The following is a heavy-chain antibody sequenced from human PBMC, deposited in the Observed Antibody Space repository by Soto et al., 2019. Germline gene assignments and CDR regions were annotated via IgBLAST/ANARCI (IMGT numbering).Heavy chain of an antibody. D-gene: IGHD5-12*01. V-gene: IGHV3-23*01. J-gene: IGHJ4*02. CDR1: GFSLSSSA. Sequence: EVQLLESGGGLVQPGGSLRLSCAASGFSLSSSAMNWVRQAPGKGLEWVSTIGGSGGSTYYADSVKGRFTLFRDNSKNALYLQWSSRRAADTAVYYCASRGYDYGRFDDCGQGTLVPVCS. CDR3: ASRGYDYGRFDD. CDR2: IGGSGGST.